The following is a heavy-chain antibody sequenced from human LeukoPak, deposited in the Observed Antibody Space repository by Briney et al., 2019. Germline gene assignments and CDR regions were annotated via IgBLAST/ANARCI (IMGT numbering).Heavy chain of an antibody. CDR1: GFSFSSYW. V-gene: IGHV3-30*18. J-gene: IGHJ4*02. Sequence: PGGSLRLSCAASGFSFSSYWMTWVRQAPGKGLEWVAVISYDGSNKYYADSVKGRFTISRDNSKNTLYLQMNSLRAEDAAVYYCAKSYYYDKLAYYWGQGTLVTVSS. CDR3: AKSYYYDKLAYY. CDR2: ISYDGSNK. D-gene: IGHD3-22*01.